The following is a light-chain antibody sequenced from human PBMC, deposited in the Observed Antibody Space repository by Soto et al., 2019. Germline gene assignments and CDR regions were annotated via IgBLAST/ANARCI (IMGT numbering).Light chain of an antibody. J-gene: IGKJ1*01. CDR2: KIS. V-gene: IGKV2-24*01. CDR3: MQATQFPWT. Sequence: IVMTQTPLSSAVTLGQPASISCRSSQSLEDSDENSYLSWLHQRPGQPPRLLIYKISIRLSGVPDRFSGSGAGTVFTLRISRVEADDVGLYYCMQATQFPWTFGQGTRVEIK. CDR1: QSLEDSDENSY.